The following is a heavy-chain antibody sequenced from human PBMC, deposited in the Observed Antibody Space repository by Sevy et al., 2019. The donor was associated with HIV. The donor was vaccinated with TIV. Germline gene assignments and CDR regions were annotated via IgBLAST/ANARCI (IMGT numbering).Heavy chain of an antibody. CDR1: GFTFSSYS. V-gene: IGHV3-21*01. D-gene: IGHD4-17*01. CDR2: ISSSSSYI. J-gene: IGHJ6*03. Sequence: GGSLRLSCAASGFTFSSYSMNWVRQAPGKGLEWVSSISSSSSYIYYAHSVKGRFTISRDNAKNSLYLQMNSLRAEDTAVYYCARERHDYGDSGSYYYYYMDVWGKGTTVTVSS. CDR3: ARERHDYGDSGSYYYYYMDV.